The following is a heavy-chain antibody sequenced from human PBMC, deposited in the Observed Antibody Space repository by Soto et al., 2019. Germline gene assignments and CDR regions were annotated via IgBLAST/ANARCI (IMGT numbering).Heavy chain of an antibody. CDR1: GYSFTSYW. V-gene: IGHV5-51*01. Sequence: PGESLKISCKTSGYSFTSYWIGWVRQMPGKGLEWVGLIYPADSDTRYSPSFEGQVTVSADKSIGTAYLQWSSLKASDTAMYYCATRITVFGLLIPPFDPWGQGTQVTVSS. D-gene: IGHD3-3*01. CDR3: ATRITVFGLLIPPFDP. J-gene: IGHJ5*02. CDR2: IYPADSDT.